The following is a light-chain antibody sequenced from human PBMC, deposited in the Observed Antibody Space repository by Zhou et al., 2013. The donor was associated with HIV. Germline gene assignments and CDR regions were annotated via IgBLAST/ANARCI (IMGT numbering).Light chain of an antibody. V-gene: IGKV1-39*01. CDR1: QSISLY. CDR2: RAS. Sequence: DIQMTQSPSSLSASVGDRVTITCRTSQSISLYLSWYQQKPGKAPRLLIYRASSLQSGVPSRFSGSGSGTYFTLTVSSLEPEDFATYYCLQSYSTPLWTFGQGTKVEIK. CDR3: LQSYSTPLWT. J-gene: IGKJ1*01.